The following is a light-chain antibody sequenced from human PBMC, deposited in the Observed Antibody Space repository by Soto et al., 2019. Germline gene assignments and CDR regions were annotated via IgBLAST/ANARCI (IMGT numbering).Light chain of an antibody. J-gene: IGLJ1*01. V-gene: IGLV1-47*01. CDR1: SSSIGSNF. Sequence: QSVLTQPPSASGTPGQTVTISCSGSSSSIGSNFVHWYQHLPGAAPKLLIYKNNQRPSGVPARFSGSKSGTSASLAISGLRSEDEADYYCASWDDSLSAYVFGTGTKVTVL. CDR2: KNN. CDR3: ASWDDSLSAYV.